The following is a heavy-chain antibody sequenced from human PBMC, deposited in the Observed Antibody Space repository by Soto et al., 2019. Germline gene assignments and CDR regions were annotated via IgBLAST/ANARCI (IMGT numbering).Heavy chain of an antibody. CDR2: ISYDGSNK. CDR3: ARDPSIVVVITTYLDY. V-gene: IGHV3-30-3*01. Sequence: PGGSLRLSSAASGFTFSSYTMHWVRQAPGKGLEWVALISYDGSNKYYADSVKGRFTISRDNSKNTLYLQMNSLRAEDTAVYYCARDPSIVVVITTYLDYWGQGTLVTVS. J-gene: IGHJ4*02. CDR1: GFTFSSYT. D-gene: IGHD3-22*01.